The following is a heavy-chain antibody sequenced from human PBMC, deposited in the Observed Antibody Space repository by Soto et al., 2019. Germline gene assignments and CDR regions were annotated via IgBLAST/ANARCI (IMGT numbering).Heavy chain of an antibody. V-gene: IGHV4-34*01. CDR3: ATRITVFGLLIPPFDP. CDR1: GGSVIGYS. D-gene: IGHD3-3*01. Sequence: PSETLSLTCAVYGGSVIGYSWNWFRQPPGKGLEWIGEITPTGGTHYNPSLKRRVTMSVDTSKNQFSLRLSSVTAADTAIYYCATRITVFGLLIPPFDPWGQGTQVTVSS. J-gene: IGHJ5*02. CDR2: ITPTGGT.